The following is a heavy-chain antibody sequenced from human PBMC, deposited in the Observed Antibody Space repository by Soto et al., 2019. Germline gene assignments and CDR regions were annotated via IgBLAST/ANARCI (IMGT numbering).Heavy chain of an antibody. CDR1: GGSISGYY. D-gene: IGHD4-17*01. Sequence: QVQLQESGPGLVKPSETLSLTCTVSGGSISGYYWSWIRQPAGKRLEWIGHIYASGNTNKNPSLKSRVPMSVDTSKNQFSLRLNSVTAADTAVYYCARVGRTRATVTTDAFDVWCQGTKVTVSS. J-gene: IGHJ3*01. CDR3: ARVGRTRATVTTDAFDV. CDR2: IYASGNT. V-gene: IGHV4-4*07.